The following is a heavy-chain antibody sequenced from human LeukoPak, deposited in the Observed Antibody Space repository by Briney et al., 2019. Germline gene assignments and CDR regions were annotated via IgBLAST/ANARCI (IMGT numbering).Heavy chain of an antibody. Sequence: PGGSLRLSCAASGFTFSSYGMHWVRQAPGKGLEWVAFIRYDGSNNYYADSVKGRFTISRDNSKNTVHLQMNSLRAEDSAVYQCAKDQITMVRGVTSQTDYWGQGTLVTVSS. D-gene: IGHD3-10*01. V-gene: IGHV3-30*02. J-gene: IGHJ4*02. CDR2: IRYDGSNN. CDR1: GFTFSSYG. CDR3: AKDQITMVRGVTSQTDY.